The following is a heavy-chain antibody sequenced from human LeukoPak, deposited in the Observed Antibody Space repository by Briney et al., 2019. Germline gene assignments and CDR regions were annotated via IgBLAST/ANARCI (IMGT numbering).Heavy chain of an antibody. CDR1: GFNFNNYA. Sequence: GGSLRLSCATSGFNFNNYAMTWVRQAPGKGLEWVSSISSSSSYIYYADSVKGRFTISRDNAKNSLYLQMNSLRAEDTAVYYCSREEDTMVRGVIGYYYYGMDVWGQGTTVTVSS. CDR3: SREEDTMVRGVIGYYYYGMDV. CDR2: ISSSSSYI. J-gene: IGHJ6*02. V-gene: IGHV3-21*01. D-gene: IGHD3-10*01.